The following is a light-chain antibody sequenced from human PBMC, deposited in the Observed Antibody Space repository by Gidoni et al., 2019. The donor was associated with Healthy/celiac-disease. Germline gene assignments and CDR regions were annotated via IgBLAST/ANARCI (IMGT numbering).Light chain of an antibody. CDR1: QSVSSY. CDR2: DAS. V-gene: IGKV3-11*01. Sequence: EIVLTQSPATLSWSPGERATLSCRASQSVSSYLAWYQQKPGQAPRLLIYDASNSATGIPARFSGSGSGTDFTLTISSLEPEDFAVYYCQQRSNWPLPITFGQXTRLEIK. CDR3: QQRSNWPLPIT. J-gene: IGKJ5*01.